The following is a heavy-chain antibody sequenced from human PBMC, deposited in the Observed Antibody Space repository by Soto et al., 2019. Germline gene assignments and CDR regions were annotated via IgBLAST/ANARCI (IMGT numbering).Heavy chain of an antibody. Sequence: EVQLVESGGGLVKPGGSLSLSCAASGFSISSAWMNWVRQAPGKGLEWVGRIKTKTQGETTDYPAPVKGRFTISRDDSKNTLYLQMNSLKMEDTAVYYCTTGSVEGYWGQGTLVTVSS. V-gene: IGHV3-15*07. J-gene: IGHJ4*02. CDR3: TTGSVEGY. D-gene: IGHD3-3*01. CDR2: IKTKTQGETT. CDR1: GFSISSAW.